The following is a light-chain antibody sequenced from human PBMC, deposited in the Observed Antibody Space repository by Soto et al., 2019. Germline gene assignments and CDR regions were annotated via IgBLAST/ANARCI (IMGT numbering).Light chain of an antibody. CDR2: AAS. CDR1: QGLGTN. CDR3: QQYNHWPLS. J-gene: IGKJ4*01. Sequence: TVMTQSPATLSVSPGERATLSCRARQGLGTNLAWYQQRPGQAPRLLIYAASTRATGVPARFSGSGSATEFTLTITTLQSEDFAVYYCQQYNHWPLSFGLGTQVEIK. V-gene: IGKV3-15*01.